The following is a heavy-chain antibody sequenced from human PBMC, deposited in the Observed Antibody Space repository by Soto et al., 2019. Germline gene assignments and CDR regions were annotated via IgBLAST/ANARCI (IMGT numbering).Heavy chain of an antibody. CDR2: IFWTNDV. D-gene: IGHD4-17*01. V-gene: IGHV2-5*01. CDR3: THRRHVYSDSGAECDY. CDR1: GFSLRSPGVG. J-gene: IGHJ4*02. Sequence: QITLKESGPTLVKPTQTLTLTCTLSGFSLRSPGVGVGWIRQTPGKALEWLALIFWTNDVRYSPSLRSRLTITKDTSKNQVVLTMTNVDPVDTGTYYCTHRRHVYSDSGAECDYWGQGTLVSVSS.